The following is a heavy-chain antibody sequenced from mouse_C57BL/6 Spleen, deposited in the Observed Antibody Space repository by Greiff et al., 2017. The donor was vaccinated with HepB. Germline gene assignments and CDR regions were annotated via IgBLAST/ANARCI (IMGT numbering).Heavy chain of an antibody. V-gene: IGHV5-9-1*02. Sequence: EVQGVESGEGLVKPGGSLKLSCAASGFTFSSYAMSWVRQTPEKRLEWVAYISSGGDYIYYADTVKGRFTISRDNARNTLYLQMSSLKSEDTAMYDCTRGGGSSSGAMDYWGQGTSVTVSS. J-gene: IGHJ4*01. CDR1: GFTFSSYA. D-gene: IGHD1-1*01. CDR2: ISSGGDYI. CDR3: TRGGGSSSGAMDY.